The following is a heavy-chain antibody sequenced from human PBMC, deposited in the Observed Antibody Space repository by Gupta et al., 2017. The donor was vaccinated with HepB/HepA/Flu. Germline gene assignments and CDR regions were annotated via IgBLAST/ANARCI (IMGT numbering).Heavy chain of an antibody. CDR3: ARASTGIAAAANFDY. V-gene: IGHV4-34*01. CDR1: GGSFSGYY. J-gene: IGHJ4*02. CDR2: INHSGST. Sequence: QVQLQQWGAGLLKPSETLSLTCAVYGGSFSGYYWSWIRQPPGEGLEWIGEINHSGSTNYNPSLKSRVTISVDTSKNQFSLKLSSVTAADTAVYYCARASTGIAAAANFDYWGQGTLVTVSS. D-gene: IGHD6-13*01.